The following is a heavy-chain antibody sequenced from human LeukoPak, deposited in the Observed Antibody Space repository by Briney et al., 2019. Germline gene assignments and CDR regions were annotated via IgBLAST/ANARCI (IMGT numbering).Heavy chain of an antibody. CDR3: ARDQNLYYSSSWYDY. CDR1: GFTFSSYA. CDR2: ISYDGSNK. Sequence: GGSLRLSCAASGFTFSSYAMHWVRQTPGKGLEWVAVISYDGSNKYYADSVKGRFTISRDNSKNTLYLQMNSLRAEDTAVYYCARDQNLYYSSSWYDYWGQGTLVTVSS. J-gene: IGHJ4*02. V-gene: IGHV3-30*01. D-gene: IGHD6-13*01.